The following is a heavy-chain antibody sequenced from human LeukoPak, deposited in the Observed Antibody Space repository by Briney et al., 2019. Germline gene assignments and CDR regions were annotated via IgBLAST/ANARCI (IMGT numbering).Heavy chain of an antibody. V-gene: IGHV3-23*01. Sequence: PGGSLRPSCAASGFTFSSYAMTWVRQAPGKGLEWVSTVSGSAGRTDYADSVKGRFTISRDNLKNTLYLQMNGLRAEDTAVYYCAKNRGHCVDGVCHNYYYMDVWGRGTTVTVSS. CDR2: VSGSAGRT. J-gene: IGHJ6*03. CDR3: AKNRGHCVDGVCHNYYYMDV. CDR1: GFTFSSYA. D-gene: IGHD2-8*02.